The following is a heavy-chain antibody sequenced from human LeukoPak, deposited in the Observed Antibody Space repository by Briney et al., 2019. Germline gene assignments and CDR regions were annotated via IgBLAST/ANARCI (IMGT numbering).Heavy chain of an antibody. J-gene: IGHJ4*02. D-gene: IGHD2-21*02. V-gene: IGHV5-51*01. CDR2: IYPGDSDT. CDR1: GYSFTSYW. CDR3: ARSYCGGDCSLYYFDY. Sequence: GESLKISCKGSGYSFTSYWIGWVRQMPGKGPEWMGIIYPGDSDTRYSPSFQGQVTISADKSISTAYLQWSSLKASDTAMYYCARSYCGGDCSLYYFDYWGQGTLATVSS.